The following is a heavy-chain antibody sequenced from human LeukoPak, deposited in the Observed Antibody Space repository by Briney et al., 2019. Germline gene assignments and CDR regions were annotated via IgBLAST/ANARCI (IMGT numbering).Heavy chain of an antibody. V-gene: IGHV3-23*01. CDR3: AKDAQGLVRGGIYFDF. J-gene: IGHJ4*02. CDR1: GFTFKTYA. D-gene: IGHD6-19*01. CDR2: MSGSGSST. Sequence: PGGSLRLSCAASGFTFKTYAMNWVRQVPGKGPEWVSSMSGSGSSTDYADSVKGRFTISRDNSKNTLYLQMNSLRAEGTALYYYAKDAQGLVRGGIYFDFWGQGSLVTVSS.